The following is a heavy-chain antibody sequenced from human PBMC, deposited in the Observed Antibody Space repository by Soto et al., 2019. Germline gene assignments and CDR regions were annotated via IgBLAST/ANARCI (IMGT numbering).Heavy chain of an antibody. CDR3: ARHEGWTGPDQ. CDR1: GGSIGSGGW. Sequence: ERLCRTCSGSGGSIGSGGWWSWVRQPPGKGLEWIAEIFHDGNTNYSPSLKSRVTISVDKSQNQFSLNVYSVTAADTAVYYCARHEGWTGPDQWGQGTLVTSP. CDR2: IFHDGNT. V-gene: IGHV4-4*02. D-gene: IGHD2-8*02. J-gene: IGHJ5*02.